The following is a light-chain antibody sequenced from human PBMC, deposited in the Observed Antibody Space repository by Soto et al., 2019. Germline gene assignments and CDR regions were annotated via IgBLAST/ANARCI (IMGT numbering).Light chain of an antibody. CDR3: QQYNSYSWT. Sequence: DIQMTQSPSTLSASVGDRVTITCRASQSISNWLAWYQQKPGKAPKLLIYKASSLESGVPSRFSGSGSGTEFTLTISSLQPDDFATSYCQQYNSYSWTFGQGTKVEIK. J-gene: IGKJ1*01. V-gene: IGKV1-5*03. CDR1: QSISNW. CDR2: KAS.